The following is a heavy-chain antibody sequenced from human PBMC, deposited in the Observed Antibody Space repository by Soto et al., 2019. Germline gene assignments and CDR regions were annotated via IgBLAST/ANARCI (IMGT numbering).Heavy chain of an antibody. CDR3: ARGRGHYYRDDY. J-gene: IGHJ4*02. V-gene: IGHV1-3*05. Sequence: QVQLVQSGAEEKKPGASVKVSCKASGYTFTSYAMHWVRQAPGQRLEWMGWINAGNGNTKYSQKFQGRVTITRDTSASTAYMELSSLRSDDTSIYYCARGRGHYYRDDYWGQGTLATVSS. CDR1: GYTFTSYA. D-gene: IGHD3-22*01. CDR2: INAGNGNT.